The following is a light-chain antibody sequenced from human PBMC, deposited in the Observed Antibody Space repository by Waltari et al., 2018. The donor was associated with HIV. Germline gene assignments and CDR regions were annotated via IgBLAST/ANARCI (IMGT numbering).Light chain of an antibody. Sequence: NFLLTQPHSVSESPGKTVTISSTGSSGTIATNYVHWYQQRPGSATTTVIYEDNQRPSGVPDRFSGSIDSSSNSASLTISGLKTEDEADYYCQSYDSSNLWVFGGGTKLTVL. CDR2: EDN. V-gene: IGLV6-57*02. J-gene: IGLJ3*02. CDR1: SGTIATNY. CDR3: QSYDSSNLWV.